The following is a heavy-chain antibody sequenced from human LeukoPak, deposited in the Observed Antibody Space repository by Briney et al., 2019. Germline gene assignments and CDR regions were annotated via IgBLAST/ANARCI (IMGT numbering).Heavy chain of an antibody. CDR1: GGSINSYY. Sequence: SETLSLTCTVSGGSINSYYWTWIRQPPGKGLEWIGYIYYSGSTHYNPSLNSRVTISMATSKHQFSLKLSSVTAADTAIYYCARTSRHFYGSGSNLTPWPADMDVWGQGTKVTVSS. V-gene: IGHV4-59*01. J-gene: IGHJ6*02. CDR2: IYYSGST. CDR3: ARTSRHFYGSGSNLTPWPADMDV. D-gene: IGHD3-10*01.